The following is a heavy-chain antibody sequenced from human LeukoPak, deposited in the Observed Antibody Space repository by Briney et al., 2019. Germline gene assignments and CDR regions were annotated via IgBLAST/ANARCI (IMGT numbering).Heavy chain of an antibody. CDR2: ISYDGSNK. Sequence: PGRSLRLSCAASGFTFSSYAMHWVRQAPGKGLEWVAVISYDGSNKYYADSVKGRFTISRDNAKNSLYLQMNSLRAEDTAVYYCAGGDLWFGELGPYWGQGTLVTVSS. CDR3: AGGDLWFGELGPY. D-gene: IGHD3-10*01. V-gene: IGHV3-30-3*01. J-gene: IGHJ4*02. CDR1: GFTFSSYA.